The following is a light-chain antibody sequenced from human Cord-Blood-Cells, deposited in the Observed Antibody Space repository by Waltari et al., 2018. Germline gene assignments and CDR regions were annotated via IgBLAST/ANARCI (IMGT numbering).Light chain of an antibody. J-gene: IGLJ1*01. CDR3: SSYTSSSTYV. CDR2: SNN. Sequence: QSVLTQPPSASGTPGQRVTISCSGSSSNFGSNTVNWYQQLPGTAPKLLIYSNNQRPSGVSNRFSGSKSGNTASLTISGLQAEDEADYYCSSYTSSSTYVFGTGTKVTVL. CDR1: SSNFGSNT. V-gene: IGLV1-44*01.